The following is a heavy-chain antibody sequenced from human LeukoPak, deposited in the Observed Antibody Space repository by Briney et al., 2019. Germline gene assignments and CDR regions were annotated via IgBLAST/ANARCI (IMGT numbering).Heavy chain of an antibody. CDR2: ISGSGGST. CDR3: AKSTISSWPDY. J-gene: IGHJ4*02. Sequence: QPGRSLRLSCAASGFTFDDYAMHWVRQAPGKGLEWVSAISGSGGSTYYADSVKGRFTISRDNSKNTLYLQMNSLRAEDTAVYYCAKSTISSWPDYWGQGTLVTVSS. V-gene: IGHV3-23*01. D-gene: IGHD6-13*01. CDR1: GFTFDDYA.